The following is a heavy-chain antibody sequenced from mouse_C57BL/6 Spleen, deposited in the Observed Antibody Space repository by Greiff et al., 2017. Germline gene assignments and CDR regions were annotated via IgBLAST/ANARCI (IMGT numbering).Heavy chain of an antibody. Sequence: QVHVKQPGAELVKPGASVKVSCKASGYTFTSYWMHWVKQRPGQGLEWIGRIHPSDSDTNYNQKFKGKATLTVDKSSSTAYMQLSSLTSEDSAVYYCARPTVAYFDYWGQGTTLTVSS. CDR3: ARPTVAYFDY. J-gene: IGHJ2*01. CDR1: GYTFTSYW. D-gene: IGHD1-1*01. V-gene: IGHV1-74*01. CDR2: IHPSDSDT.